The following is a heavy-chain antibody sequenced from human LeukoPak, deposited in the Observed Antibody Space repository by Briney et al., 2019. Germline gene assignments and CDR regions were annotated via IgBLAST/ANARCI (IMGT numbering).Heavy chain of an antibody. CDR2: INPSGGST. CDR3: ARAPRLSPFDP. CDR1: GYTFTSYY. V-gene: IGHV1-46*01. J-gene: IGHJ5*02. Sequence: GASMKVSCKASGYTFTSYYMHWVRQAPGQGLEWMGIINPSGGSTSYAQKFQGRVTMTRDMSTSTVYMELSSLRSEDTAVYYCARAPRLSPFDPWGQGTLVTVSS.